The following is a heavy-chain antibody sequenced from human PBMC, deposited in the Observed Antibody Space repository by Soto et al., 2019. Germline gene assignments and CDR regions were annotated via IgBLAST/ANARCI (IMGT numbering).Heavy chain of an antibody. Sequence: EVQLLESGGGLVQPGGSLRLSCAASGFAFTTFAMTWVRQAPGKGLEWVSVICSGGLKTYYADSVKGRFNISIDNSKNTISLHMDSRSADDTAIYDYAKGGRDDGVYAYPDDFDAWGQGTEVTVSS. CDR2: ICSGGLKT. V-gene: IGHV3-23*01. D-gene: IGHD4-17*01. J-gene: IGHJ3*01. CDR1: GFAFTTFA. CDR3: AKGGRDDGVYAYPDDFDA.